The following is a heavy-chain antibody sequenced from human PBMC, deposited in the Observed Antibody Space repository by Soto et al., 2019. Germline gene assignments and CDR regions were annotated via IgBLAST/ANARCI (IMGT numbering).Heavy chain of an antibody. V-gene: IGHV3-23*01. CDR1: GFTISSDS. CDR2: ISGSGGSK. J-gene: IGHJ4*02. CDR3: AQAGSGWAEDLVDY. D-gene: IGHD6-19*01. Sequence: PGGALRLSRSASGFTISSDSLSLVRPAPGKGMEWVSAISGSGGSKYYADSVKGRFTISRDNSKNTLYLQMNSLRAEDTAVYYCAQAGSGWAEDLVDYWGQGTLVTVSS.